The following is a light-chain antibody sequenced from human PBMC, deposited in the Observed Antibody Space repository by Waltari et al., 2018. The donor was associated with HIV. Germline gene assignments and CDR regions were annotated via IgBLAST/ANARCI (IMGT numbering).Light chain of an antibody. V-gene: IGKV4-1*01. J-gene: IGKJ2*03. CDR2: WAS. CDR1: QSVLYNSNNKNY. Sequence: DIVMTQSPDSLAVSLGERATINCKSSQSVLYNSNNKNYLVWYRQKPGQPPKVLFYWASTRESGVPDRFSGSGSGTDFTLTISSLQAEDVAVYYCQQHFKTPYSFGQGTKLEIK. CDR3: QQHFKTPYS.